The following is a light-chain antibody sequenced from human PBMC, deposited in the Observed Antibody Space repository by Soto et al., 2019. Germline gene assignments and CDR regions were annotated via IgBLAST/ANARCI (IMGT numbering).Light chain of an antibody. CDR2: GAS. CDR1: QSVSSN. J-gene: IGKJ4*01. Sequence: EVVLTQSPGSLSLSPGDRATLSCRASQSVSSNLAWYQQKPGQTPRLLIYGASTRATGIPARFSGSGSGTEFTLTISSLQSEDFAIYYCQQYNNWLMLSFGGGTKVDIK. CDR3: QQYNNWLMLS. V-gene: IGKV3-15*01.